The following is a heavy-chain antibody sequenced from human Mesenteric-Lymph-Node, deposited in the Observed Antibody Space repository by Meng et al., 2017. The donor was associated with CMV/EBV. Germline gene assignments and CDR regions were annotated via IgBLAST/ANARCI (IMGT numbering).Heavy chain of an antibody. Sequence: SGPTLLKPTDTFTLTCTASGFSLSNARMGVSWIRQPPAKALEWLAHIFSNDEKSYSTALKSRPAIYKDTSKSQVVHTMTNIDPVDTATYYCARIPWYNSRWPFYHYGVDVWGQGTTVTVSS. CDR1: GFSLSNARMG. CDR2: IFSNDEK. J-gene: IGHJ6*02. CDR3: ARIPWYNSRWPFYHYGVDV. V-gene: IGHV2-26*01. D-gene: IGHD6-13*01.